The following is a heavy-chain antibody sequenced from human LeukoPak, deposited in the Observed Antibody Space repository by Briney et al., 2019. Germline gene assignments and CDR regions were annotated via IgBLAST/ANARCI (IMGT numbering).Heavy chain of an antibody. D-gene: IGHD3-22*01. V-gene: IGHV1-8*01. J-gene: IGHJ4*02. Sequence: ASVKVSCKASGYTFSSYDINWVRRATGQGLEWMGWMNPNSGNTGYAQKLQGRVTMTRNTSINTAYMELSSLRSEDTAVYYCARVYSRRSSGYYYADYWGQGALVTVSS. CDR3: ARVYSRRSSGYYYADY. CDR1: GYTFSSYD. CDR2: MNPNSGNT.